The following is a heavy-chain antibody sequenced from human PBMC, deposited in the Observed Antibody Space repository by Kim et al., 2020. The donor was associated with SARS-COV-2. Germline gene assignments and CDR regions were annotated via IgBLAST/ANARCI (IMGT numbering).Heavy chain of an antibody. D-gene: IGHD2-15*01. V-gene: IGHV3-33*05. J-gene: IGHJ4*01. Sequence: GGSLRLSCAASGFTFSSYGMHWVRQAPGKGLEWVAVISYDGSNKYYADSVKGRFTISRDNSKNTLYLQMNSLRAEDTAVYYCVTNIVVVVAATRRDYWG. CDR3: VTNIVVVVAATRRDY. CDR1: GFTFSSYG. CDR2: ISYDGSNK.